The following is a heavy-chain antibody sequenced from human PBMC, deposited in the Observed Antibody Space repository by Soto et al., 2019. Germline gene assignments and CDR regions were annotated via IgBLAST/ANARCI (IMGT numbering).Heavy chain of an antibody. CDR1: GFTFSSYA. J-gene: IGHJ4*02. CDR3: AKDQSPNYDYIWGRYRYFAY. D-gene: IGHD3-16*02. V-gene: IGHV3-23*01. Sequence: EVQLLESGGGLVQPGGSLRLSCAASGFTFSSYAMSWVRQAPGKGLEWVSAISGSGGSTYYADSVKGRFTISRDNSKNTLYLQMNSLRAEDTAVYYCAKDQSPNYDYIWGRYRYFAYWGQGTLVTVSS. CDR2: ISGSGGST.